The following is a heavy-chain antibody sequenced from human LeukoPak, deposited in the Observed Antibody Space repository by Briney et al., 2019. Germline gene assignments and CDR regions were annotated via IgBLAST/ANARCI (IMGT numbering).Heavy chain of an antibody. CDR2: IYYSGST. D-gene: IGHD1-1*01. V-gene: IGHV4-31*03. CDR1: GDSISSGGYY. Sequence: PSETLSLTCTVSGDSISSGGYYWSWIRQHPGKGLEWIGYIYYSGSTYYNPSLKSRVTISVDTSKNQFSLKLSSVTAADTAFYYCARRNDPYGLDVWGQGTTVTVSS. CDR3: ARRNDPYGLDV. J-gene: IGHJ6*02.